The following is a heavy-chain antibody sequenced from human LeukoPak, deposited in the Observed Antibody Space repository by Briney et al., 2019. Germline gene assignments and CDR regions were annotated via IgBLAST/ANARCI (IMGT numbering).Heavy chain of an antibody. CDR2: IYYSGST. V-gene: IGHV4-4*08. CDR3: ARDGTGYCSGGSCYSGDFWFDP. D-gene: IGHD2-15*01. CDR1: GGSISSYY. Sequence: SETLSLTCTVSGGSISSYYWSWIRQPPGKGLEWIGYIYYSGSTYYNPSLKSRVTISVDTSKNQFSLKLSSVTAADTAVYYCARDGTGYCSGGSCYSGDFWFDPWGQGTLVTVSS. J-gene: IGHJ5*02.